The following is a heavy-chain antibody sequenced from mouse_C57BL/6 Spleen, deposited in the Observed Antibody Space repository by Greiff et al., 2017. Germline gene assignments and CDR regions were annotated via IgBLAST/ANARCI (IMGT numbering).Heavy chain of an antibody. J-gene: IGHJ2*01. CDR2: IDPSDSYT. CDR3: ATYYSNALDY. Sequence: QVQLQQPGAELVMPGASVKLSCKASGYTFTSYWMHWVKQRPGQGLEWIGEIDPSDSYTNYNQKFKGKSTLTVDKSSSTAYMQLSSLTSEDSAVYYCATYYSNALDYWGKGTTLTVSS. CDR1: GYTFTSYW. V-gene: IGHV1-69*01. D-gene: IGHD2-5*01.